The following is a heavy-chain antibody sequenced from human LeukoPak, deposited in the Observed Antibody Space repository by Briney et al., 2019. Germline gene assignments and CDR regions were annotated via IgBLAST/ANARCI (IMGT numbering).Heavy chain of an antibody. CDR1: GYSFTSYW. V-gene: IGHV5-51*01. D-gene: IGHD1-26*01. CDR2: IYPGDSDT. CDR3: ARHGRELYYYYGMDV. Sequence: GESLKISCKGSGYSFTSYWIGWVRQMPGKGLEWMGIIYPGDSDTRYSPSFQGQVTISADKSISTAYPQWSSLKASDTAMYYCARHGRELYYYYGMDVWGQGTTVTVSS. J-gene: IGHJ6*02.